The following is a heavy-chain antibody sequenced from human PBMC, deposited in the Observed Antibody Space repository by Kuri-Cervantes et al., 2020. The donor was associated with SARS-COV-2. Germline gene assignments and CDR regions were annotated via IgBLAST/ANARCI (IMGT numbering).Heavy chain of an antibody. Sequence: GGSLRLSCVASGFSVSGNYMSWVRQAPGKGLEWVSIINRDDTTDYADSVKGRFSISRDNSENTLHLQMNSLRAEGTAVYYCARSGEAGDTAMLNNDYWGQGTLVTVSS. CDR2: INRDDTT. CDR3: ARSGEAGDTAMLNNDY. V-gene: IGHV3-66*01. CDR1: GFSVSGNY. D-gene: IGHD5-18*01. J-gene: IGHJ4*02.